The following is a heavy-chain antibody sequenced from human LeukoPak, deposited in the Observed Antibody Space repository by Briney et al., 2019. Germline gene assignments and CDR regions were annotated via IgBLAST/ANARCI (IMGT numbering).Heavy chain of an antibody. V-gene: IGHV3-7*03. CDR1: GFTFSSYW. J-gene: IGHJ4*02. CDR3: AKDQLYYDILTGPDY. D-gene: IGHD3-9*01. Sequence: GGSLRLSCAASGFTFSSYWMTWVRQAPGKGLEGLANIKQDGGKKNYVDSVKGRFTISRDNAKNPPYLQMNSLRAEDTAVYYCAKDQLYYDILTGPDYWGQGTLVTVSS. CDR2: IKQDGGKK.